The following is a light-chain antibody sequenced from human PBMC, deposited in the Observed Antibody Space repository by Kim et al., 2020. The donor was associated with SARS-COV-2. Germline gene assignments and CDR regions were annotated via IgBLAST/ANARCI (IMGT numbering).Light chain of an antibody. CDR1: QSVRSGY. CDR2: GAS. CDR3: QQYDGSLT. V-gene: IGKV3-20*01. J-gene: IGKJ4*01. Sequence: SLSPGERATLSCRASQSVRSGYLAWYQQKPGQAPRLLIFGASTRATGIPDRFTGSGSGTDFTLTITRLEPEDFAVFYCQQYDGSLTFGGGTKLEI.